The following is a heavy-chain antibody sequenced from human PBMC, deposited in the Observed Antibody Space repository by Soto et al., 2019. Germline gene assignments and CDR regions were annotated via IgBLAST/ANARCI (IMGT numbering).Heavy chain of an antibody. CDR1: GASISSYN. D-gene: IGHD6-13*01. J-gene: IGHJ2*01. V-gene: IGHV4-4*07. Sequence: SETLSLTCSVSGASISSYNWNWVRQSAGKGPEWVGRLNIAGTINYNPSLESRITMSMDTSKNQISLHLRSVTAADTAMYYCARDRGEYTSSWFWYFSHWGHGTLVTVSS. CDR3: ARDRGEYTSSWFWYFSH. CDR2: LNIAGTI.